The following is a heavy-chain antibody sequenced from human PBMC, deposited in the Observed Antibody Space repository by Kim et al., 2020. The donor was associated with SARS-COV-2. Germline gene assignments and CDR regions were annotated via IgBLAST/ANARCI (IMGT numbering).Heavy chain of an antibody. D-gene: IGHD3-22*01. CDR1: GYTFTSYY. J-gene: IGHJ4*02. Sequence: ASVKVSCKASGYTFTSYYMHWVRQAPGQGLEWMGIINPSGGSTSYAQKFQGRVTMTRDTSTSTVYMELSSLRSEDTAVYYCARETYYYDSSGYYYPTASSFDYWGQGTLVTVSS. CDR2: INPSGGST. CDR3: ARETYYYDSSGYYYPTASSFDY. V-gene: IGHV1-46*01.